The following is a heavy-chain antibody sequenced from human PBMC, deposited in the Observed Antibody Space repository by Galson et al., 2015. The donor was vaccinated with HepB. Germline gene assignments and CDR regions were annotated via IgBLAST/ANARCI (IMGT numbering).Heavy chain of an antibody. CDR1: GGTFSSYA. D-gene: IGHD5-24*01. Sequence: SVKVSCKASGGTFSSYAISWVRQAPGQGLEWMGGIIPIFGTANYAQKFQGRVTITADESTSTAYMELSSLRSEDTAVYYCARDRRDGYKRYFDYWGQGTLVTVSS. CDR2: IIPIFGTA. J-gene: IGHJ4*02. V-gene: IGHV1-69*13. CDR3: ARDRRDGYKRYFDY.